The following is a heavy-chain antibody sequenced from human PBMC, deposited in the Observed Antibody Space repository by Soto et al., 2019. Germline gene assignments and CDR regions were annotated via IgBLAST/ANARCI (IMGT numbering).Heavy chain of an antibody. V-gene: IGHV3-23*01. J-gene: IGHJ4*02. CDR2: ISGGGTGT. CDR1: GFTFSNYA. D-gene: IGHD3-3*02. CDR3: AKGHFHDDVGNWVANQAFDY. Sequence: EVQLLQSGGGLVQPGGSLRLSCAVSGFTFSNYAMHWVRQAPGKGLEWVSSISGGGTGTYSADSVKGRFTISSDRSTKSVFLEMGSLRTEDTAVYCCAKGHFHDDVGNWVANQAFDYWGQGNLVTVSS.